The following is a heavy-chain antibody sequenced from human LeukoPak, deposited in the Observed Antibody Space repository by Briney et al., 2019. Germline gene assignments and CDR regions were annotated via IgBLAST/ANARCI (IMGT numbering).Heavy chain of an antibody. CDR1: GLTVSINY. Sequence: GGSLRLFWAPSGLTVSINYMTWARQAPGEGREWVSVIYSGGSTYYADSVKGRFTISRDNSKNTLYLQMNSLRAEDTAVYYCARDGGYWYFDLWGRGTLVTVSA. J-gene: IGHJ2*01. V-gene: IGHV3-53*01. D-gene: IGHD2-15*01. CDR2: IYSGGST. CDR3: ARDGGYWYFDL.